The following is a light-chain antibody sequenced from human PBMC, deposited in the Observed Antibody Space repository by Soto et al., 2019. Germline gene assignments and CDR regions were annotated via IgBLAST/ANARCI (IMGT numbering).Light chain of an antibody. CDR1: QTIGTY. V-gene: IGKV1-39*01. Sequence: DIQMTQSPSSLSASVGDRVTITCRASQTIGTYLNWYQQTPGKAPKLLIYVASSLQSGVPSRFSGRGSGTDFTLTISSLQPEDYETYYCQQSCTTPFTFGPGTKVDIK. CDR2: VAS. CDR3: QQSCTTPFT. J-gene: IGKJ3*01.